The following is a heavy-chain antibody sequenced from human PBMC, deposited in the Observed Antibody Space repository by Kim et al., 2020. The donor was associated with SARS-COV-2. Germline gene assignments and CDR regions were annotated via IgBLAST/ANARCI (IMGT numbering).Heavy chain of an antibody. D-gene: IGHD6-6*01. CDR1: GFTFGDYA. V-gene: IGHV3-9*01. CDR3: AKDRIGDSSSSLAPHFDY. Sequence: GGSLRLSCAASGFTFGDYAMHWVRQAPGKGLEWVSGISWNSGSIGYADSVKGRFTISRDNAKNSLYLQMNSLRAEDTALYYCAKDRIGDSSSSLAPHFDYWGQGTLLSGSS. J-gene: IGHJ4*02. CDR2: ISWNSGSI.